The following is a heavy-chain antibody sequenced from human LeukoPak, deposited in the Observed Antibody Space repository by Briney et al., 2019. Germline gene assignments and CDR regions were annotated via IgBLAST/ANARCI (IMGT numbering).Heavy chain of an antibody. CDR1: GFTFSDYY. CDR2: ISTTSSYT. D-gene: IGHD6-13*01. J-gene: IGHJ4*02. V-gene: IGHV3-11*03. Sequence: GGSLRLSCEASGFTFSDYYMSWIRQAPGKGLEWVSYISTTSSYTNYAGSVKGRFTISRDNPKNSLYLQMNSLRAEDTAVYYCARTSMRLATAGLVDYWGQGTLVTVSS. CDR3: ARTSMRLATAGLVDY.